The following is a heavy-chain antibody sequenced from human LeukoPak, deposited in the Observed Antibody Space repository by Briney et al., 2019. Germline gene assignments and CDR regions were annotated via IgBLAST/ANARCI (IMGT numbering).Heavy chain of an antibody. D-gene: IGHD3-22*01. CDR3: AKRRDSSGYATFDY. J-gene: IGHJ4*02. V-gene: IGHV3-23*01. CDR1: GFTFSSYG. Sequence: PGGSLTLSCAASGFTFSSYGMSWVRQAPGKGLEWVSAISGSGGTTYYADSVKGRSTISRDNSKNTLYLQMNSLGAEDTAVYYCAKRRDSSGYATFDYWGQGTLVTVSS. CDR2: ISGSGGTT.